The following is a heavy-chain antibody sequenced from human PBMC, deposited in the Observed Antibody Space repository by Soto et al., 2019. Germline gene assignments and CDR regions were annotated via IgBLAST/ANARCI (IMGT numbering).Heavy chain of an antibody. CDR3: ARARDGYNFGYFDY. Sequence: PEGSLRLSCAASGFTFSSYSMNWVRQAPGKGLEWVSSISSSSSYIYYADSVKGRFTISRDNAKNSLYLQMNSLRAEGTAVYYCARARDGYNFGYFDYWVQGSLVTV. J-gene: IGHJ4*02. CDR2: ISSSSSYI. CDR1: GFTFSSYS. D-gene: IGHD5-12*01. V-gene: IGHV3-21*01.